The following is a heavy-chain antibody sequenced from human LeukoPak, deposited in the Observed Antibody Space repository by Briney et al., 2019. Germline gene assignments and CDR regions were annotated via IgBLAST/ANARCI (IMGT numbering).Heavy chain of an antibody. CDR3: ARDFYGDSAVDY. J-gene: IGHJ4*02. CDR2: ISSSSSYI. D-gene: IGHD4-17*01. Sequence: GGSLRLSCTASGFTFSSYSMNWVRQAPGKGLEWVSSISSSSSYIYYADSVKGRFTISRDNAKNSLYLQMNSLRAEDTAVYYCARDFYGDSAVDYWGQGTLVTVSS. V-gene: IGHV3-21*01. CDR1: GFTFSSYS.